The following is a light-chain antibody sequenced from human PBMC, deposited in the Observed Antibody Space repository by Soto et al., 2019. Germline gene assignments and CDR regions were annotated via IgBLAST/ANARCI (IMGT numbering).Light chain of an antibody. CDR1: QSVSLNY. CDR2: GAS. Sequence: EIALTQSPGTLSLSPGERATLSCRASQSVSLNYLAWYQQKPGQTPRLLIYGASSRATGIPDRFSGSGSGPDFTLTIGRLEPEDFAVYYCQQYGSAPYSFGQGTKVEIK. CDR3: QQYGSAPYS. V-gene: IGKV3-20*01. J-gene: IGKJ2*03.